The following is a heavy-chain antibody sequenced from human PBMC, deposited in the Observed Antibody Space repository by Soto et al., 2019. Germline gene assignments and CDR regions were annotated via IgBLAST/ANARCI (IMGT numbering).Heavy chain of an antibody. CDR2: INAGNGNT. CDR3: ARGLGRWPDY. V-gene: IGHV1-3*01. D-gene: IGHD2-15*01. Sequence: QVQLEQSGAEVKKPGASVKVSCKASGYTFTSYAMHWVRQAPGQRLEWMGWINAGNGNTKYSQKFQGRVTITRYTSAGTAYMRLSSLRSEDTAVYYCARGLGRWPDYWGQGTLVTVSS. CDR1: GYTFTSYA. J-gene: IGHJ4*02.